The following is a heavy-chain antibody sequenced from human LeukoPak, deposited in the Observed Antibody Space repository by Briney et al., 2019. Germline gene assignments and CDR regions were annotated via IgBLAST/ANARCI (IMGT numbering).Heavy chain of an antibody. J-gene: IGHJ4*02. CDR2: INPNSGGT. D-gene: IGHD3-22*01. V-gene: IGHV1-2*06. Sequence: ASVKVSCKASGYTFTGYHMHWVRQAPGQGLEWMGRINPNSGGTNYAQKFQGRVTMTRDTSISTAYMELSRLRSDDTAVYYCAREDEYYYDSSGYPYWGQGTLVTVSS. CDR3: AREDEYYYDSSGYPY. CDR1: GYTFTGYH.